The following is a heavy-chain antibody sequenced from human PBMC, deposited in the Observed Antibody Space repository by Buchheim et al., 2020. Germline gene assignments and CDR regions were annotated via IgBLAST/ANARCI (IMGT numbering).Heavy chain of an antibody. CDR2: ISGSGDST. V-gene: IGHV3-23*01. Sequence: EVQLLESGGGLRQPGGSLRLSCAASGFTFSSYTMSWVRQAPGKGLNCVSVISGSGDSTYYADSVKGRFTISRDNSKNTLYLQMNGLRAEDTAVYYCAKMYSSGWNIDYWGQGTL. CDR3: AKMYSSGWNIDY. J-gene: IGHJ4*02. CDR1: GFTFSSYT. D-gene: IGHD6-19*01.